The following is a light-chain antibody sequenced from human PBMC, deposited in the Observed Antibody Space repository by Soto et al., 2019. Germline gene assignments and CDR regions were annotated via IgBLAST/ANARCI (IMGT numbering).Light chain of an antibody. CDR3: QQYGSSPKT. CDR2: GAS. Sequence: EIVLTQSPGTLSLSPGERATLSCRASQSVSSSYLAWYQQKPGQAPRLLIYGASSRATGIPDRFSGSGSGKDFTLTISRLEPKDFAVYYCQQYGSSPKTFGQGTQLEI. CDR1: QSVSSSY. V-gene: IGKV3-20*01. J-gene: IGKJ5*01.